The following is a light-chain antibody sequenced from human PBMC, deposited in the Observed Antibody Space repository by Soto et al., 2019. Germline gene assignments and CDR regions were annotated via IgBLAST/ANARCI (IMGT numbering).Light chain of an antibody. Sequence: QAVVTQEPSLSVSPGGTVTLTCGLSSGSVSTNYYPSWYQQTPGQAPRTLIYSTNTRSSGVPDRFSGSILGNKAALTITGAQADDESDYHCVLYIGSGISVFGGGTKLTVL. CDR2: STN. J-gene: IGLJ2*01. CDR1: SGSVSTNYY. CDR3: VLYIGSGISV. V-gene: IGLV8-61*01.